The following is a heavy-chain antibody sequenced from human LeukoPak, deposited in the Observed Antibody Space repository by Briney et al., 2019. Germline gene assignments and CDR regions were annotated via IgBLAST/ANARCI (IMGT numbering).Heavy chain of an antibody. Sequence: LETLSLTCAVYGGSFSGYYWSWIRQPPGKGLEWIGEINHSGSTNYNPSLKSRVTISVDTSKNQFSLKLSSVTAADTAVYYCARVAPAVSSGYYYRLDAFDIWGQGTMVTVS. J-gene: IGHJ3*02. CDR1: GGSFSGYY. V-gene: IGHV4-34*01. D-gene: IGHD3-22*01. CDR2: INHSGST. CDR3: ARVAPAVSSGYYYRLDAFDI.